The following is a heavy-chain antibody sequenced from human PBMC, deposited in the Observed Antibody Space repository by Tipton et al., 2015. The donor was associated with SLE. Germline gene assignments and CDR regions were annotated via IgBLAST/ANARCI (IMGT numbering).Heavy chain of an antibody. CDR3: ARTGYSSSWLYFQH. J-gene: IGHJ1*01. Sequence: TLSLTCAVYGGSFSGYYLRCIRQPPVKGLVWIGEINHSGRTNYTPSLKSRVTISVDTSKNQFSLKLSSVTAADTAVYYCARTGYSSSWLYFQHWGQGTLVTVS. D-gene: IGHD6-13*01. CDR2: INHSGRT. CDR1: GGSFSGYY. V-gene: IGHV4-34*01.